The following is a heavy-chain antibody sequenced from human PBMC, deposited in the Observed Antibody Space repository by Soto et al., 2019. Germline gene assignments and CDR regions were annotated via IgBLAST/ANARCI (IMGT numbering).Heavy chain of an antibody. CDR2: ISAYNGNT. CDR1: GYTFTSYG. CDR3: ARVSLRFLEWLSDNDY. Sequence: ASAEVSCKASGYTFTSYGISWVRQAPGQGLEWMGWISAYNGNTNYAQKLQGRVTMTTDTSTSTAYMELRSLRSDDTAVYYCARVSLRFLEWLSDNDYWGQGTLVTVSS. J-gene: IGHJ4*02. D-gene: IGHD3-3*01. V-gene: IGHV1-18*01.